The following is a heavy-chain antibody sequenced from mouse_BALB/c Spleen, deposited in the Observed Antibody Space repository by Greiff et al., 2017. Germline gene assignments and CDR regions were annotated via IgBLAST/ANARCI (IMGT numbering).Heavy chain of an antibody. V-gene: IGHV2-6-5*01. CDR3: AKHAYGNYGDWYFDV. D-gene: IGHD2-10*02. CDR2: IWGGGST. CDR1: GFSLTDYG. J-gene: IGHJ1*01. Sequence: VQRVESGPGLVAPSQSLSITCTVSGFSLTDYGVSWIRQPPGKGLEWLGVIWGGGSTYYNSALKSRLSISKDNSKSQVFLKMNSLQTDDTAMYYCAKHAYGNYGDWYFDVWGAGTTVTVSS.